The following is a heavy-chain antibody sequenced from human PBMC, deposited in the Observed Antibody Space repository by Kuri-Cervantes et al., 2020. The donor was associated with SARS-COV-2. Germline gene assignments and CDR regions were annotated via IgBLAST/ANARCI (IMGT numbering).Heavy chain of an antibody. V-gene: IGHV4-61*05. J-gene: IGHJ3*02. CDR3: ARVSWGEWELRGHDAFDI. D-gene: IGHD1-26*01. CDR1: GGSISSQSYY. CDR2: IYYSGST. Sequence: SETLSLTCTVSGGSISSQSYYWGWIRQPPGKGLEWIGYIYYSGSTNYNPSLKSRVTISVDTSKNQFSLKLSSVTAADTAVYYCARVSWGEWELRGHDAFDICGQGTMVTVSS.